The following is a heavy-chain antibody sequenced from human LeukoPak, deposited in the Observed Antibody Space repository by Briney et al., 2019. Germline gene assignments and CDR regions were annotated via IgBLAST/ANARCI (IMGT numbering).Heavy chain of an antibody. CDR1: GFTFSSYA. V-gene: IGHV3-30-3*01. CDR2: TSYDGSNK. CDR3: AREPLYSSSWQRHFDY. D-gene: IGHD6-13*01. J-gene: IGHJ4*02. Sequence: PGRSLRLSCAASGFTFSSYAMHWVRQAPGKGLGWVAVTSYDGSNKFYADSVKGRFTISRDNSKNTLYLQMNSLRADDTAVYYCAREPLYSSSWQRHFDYWGQGTLVTVSS.